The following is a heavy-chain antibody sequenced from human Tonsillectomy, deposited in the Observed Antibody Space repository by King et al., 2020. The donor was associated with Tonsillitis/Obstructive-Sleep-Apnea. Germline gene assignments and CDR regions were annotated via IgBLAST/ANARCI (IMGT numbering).Heavy chain of an antibody. CDR1: GFTFDDYA. D-gene: IGHD6-19*01. V-gene: IGHV3-9*01. Sequence: VQLVESGGGLVQPGRSLRLSCAASGFTFDDYAMHWVRQAPGKGLEWVSGISWNSGSIGHADSVKGRFTISRDNAKNSLYLQMNRLRAEDTALYYCAKGSGWLVPGYFQHWGQGTLVTVSS. J-gene: IGHJ1*01. CDR2: ISWNSGSI. CDR3: AKGSGWLVPGYFQH.